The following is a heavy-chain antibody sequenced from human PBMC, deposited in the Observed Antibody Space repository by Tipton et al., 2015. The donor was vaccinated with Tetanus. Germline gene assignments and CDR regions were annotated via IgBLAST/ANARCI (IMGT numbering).Heavy chain of an antibody. CDR2: IYDSGRV. D-gene: IGHD5-12*01. J-gene: IGHJ4*02. V-gene: IGHV4-34*01. CDR1: GGSFRYSY. Sequence: LRLSCAFYGGSFRYSYWDWLPQPPGKGLEWIGGIYDSGRVYYHPSLKSRVTISVDTSKNRFSLKLGPVTAADTAIYYCVRHVSGMFSGFDSNFWGQGTLVAVSS. CDR3: VRHVSGMFSGFDSNF.